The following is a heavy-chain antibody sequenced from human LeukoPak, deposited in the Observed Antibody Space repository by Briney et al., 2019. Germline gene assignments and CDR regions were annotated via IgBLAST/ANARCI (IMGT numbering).Heavy chain of an antibody. CDR3: ARDLVGGIWSAAF. Sequence: GASVKVSCKASGYTFTGYYVHWVRQAPGQGLEWMGRINPNTGDTIYAQRFQGRVTMTRDTSISAAYMEFNNLRSDDTAVYYCARDLVGGIWSAAFWGQGTLATVSS. CDR2: INPNTGDT. D-gene: IGHD3-16*01. J-gene: IGHJ4*02. CDR1: GYTFTGYY. V-gene: IGHV1-2*06.